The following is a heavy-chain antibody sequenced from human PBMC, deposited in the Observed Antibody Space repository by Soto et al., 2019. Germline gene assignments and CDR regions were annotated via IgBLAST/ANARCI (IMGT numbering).Heavy chain of an antibody. CDR3: ARLPFGVDSDDAFDI. Sequence: QVQLVQSGAEVKKPGASVKVSCKASGYTFTSYAMHWVRQAPGQRLEWMGWINAGNGNTKYSQKFQGRVTITADESTSTAYMELSSLRSEDTAVYYCARLPFGVDSDDAFDIWGQGTMVTVSS. CDR1: GYTFTSYA. V-gene: IGHV1-3*01. J-gene: IGHJ3*02. D-gene: IGHD3-3*01. CDR2: INAGNGNT.